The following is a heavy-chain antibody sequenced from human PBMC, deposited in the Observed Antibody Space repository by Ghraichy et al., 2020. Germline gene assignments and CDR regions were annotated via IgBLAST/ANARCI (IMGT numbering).Heavy chain of an antibody. D-gene: IGHD3-10*01. J-gene: IGHJ3*02. CDR3: ARNLISTSGSYAFDI. CDR1: GFSFSTYW. CDR2: TRQDGGEK. Sequence: GSLRLSCAASGFSFSTYWMTWVRQAPEKGLEWVANTRQDGGEKYYADSVKGRFTISRDNAWNSVYLQMNSLRDEDTAVYYCARNLISTSGSYAFDIWGQGTMVTVSS. V-gene: IGHV3-7*01.